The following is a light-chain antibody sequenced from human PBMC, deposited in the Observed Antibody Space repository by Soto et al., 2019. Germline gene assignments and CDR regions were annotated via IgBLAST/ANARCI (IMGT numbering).Light chain of an antibody. CDR2: AAS. J-gene: IGKJ1*01. CDR3: QQYNNWPPWK. CDR1: QSISSW. V-gene: IGKV1-5*01. Sequence: DIQMTQSPSTLSASVVDIVTITFLSSQSISSWLALYQQKPGKAPKRLIYAASSLQSGVPSRFSGSGSGTEFTLTIRSLQSEDIAVYYCQQYNNWPPWKCGQGTKGDI.